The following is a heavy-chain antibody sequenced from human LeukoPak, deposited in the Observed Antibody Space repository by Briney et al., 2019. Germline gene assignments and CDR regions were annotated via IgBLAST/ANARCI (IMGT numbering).Heavy chain of an antibody. CDR3: AKVYLSGYFAY. V-gene: IGHV3-15*01. CDR2: IKSKTDGGTT. Sequence: GGSLRLSCAASGFTFSNAWMSWVRQAPGKGLEWVGRIKSKTDGGTTDYAAPVKGRFTISRDDSKNTLYLQMNSLRAEDTAVYYCAKVYLSGYFAYWGQGTLVTVSS. CDR1: GFTFSNAW. J-gene: IGHJ4*02. D-gene: IGHD2-2*02.